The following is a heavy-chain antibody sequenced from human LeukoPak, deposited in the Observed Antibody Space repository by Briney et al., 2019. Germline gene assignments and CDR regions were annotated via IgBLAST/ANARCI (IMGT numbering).Heavy chain of an antibody. V-gene: IGHV1-2*02. Sequence: ASVKVSCKASGYTFTGYYMHWVRQAPGQGLEWVGWINPNSGGTNYAQKFQGRVTMTRDTSISTAYMELSRLRSDDTAVYYCARVLVVPAADYFDYWGQGTLVTVSS. J-gene: IGHJ4*02. CDR2: INPNSGGT. CDR3: ARVLVVPAADYFDY. CDR1: GYTFTGYY. D-gene: IGHD2-2*01.